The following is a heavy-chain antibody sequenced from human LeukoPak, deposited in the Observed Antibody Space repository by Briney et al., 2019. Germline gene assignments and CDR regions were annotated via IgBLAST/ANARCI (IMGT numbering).Heavy chain of an antibody. CDR2: IYSGGST. J-gene: IGHJ4*02. CDR3: ARDSDTAMVTVDY. Sequence: GGSLRLSCAASGFTVSSNYMSWVRQAPGKGLEWVSVIYSGGSTYYADSVKGRFTISRDNSKNTLYLQMNSLRAEDTAVYYCARDSDTAMVTVDYWGQGTLVTVSS. D-gene: IGHD5-18*01. CDR1: GFTVSSNY. V-gene: IGHV3-53*05.